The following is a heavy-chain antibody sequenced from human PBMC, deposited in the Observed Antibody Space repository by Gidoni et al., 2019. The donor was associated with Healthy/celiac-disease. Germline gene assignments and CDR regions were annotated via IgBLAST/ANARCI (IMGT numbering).Heavy chain of an antibody. Sequence: QVQLQQWGAGLLKPSETLSLTCAVYGGSFSGYYWSWIRQPPGKGLEWIGEINHSGSTNYNPSLKSRVTISVDTSKNQFSLKLSSVTAADTAVYYCARERWGIAAAGLGYFQHWGQGTLVTVSS. CDR3: ARERWGIAAAGLGYFQH. D-gene: IGHD6-13*01. CDR1: GGSFSGYY. CDR2: INHSGST. J-gene: IGHJ1*01. V-gene: IGHV4-34*01.